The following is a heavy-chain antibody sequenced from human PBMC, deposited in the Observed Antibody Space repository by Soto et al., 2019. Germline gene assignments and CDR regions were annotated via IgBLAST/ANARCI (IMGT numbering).Heavy chain of an antibody. CDR1: GFSFSYAW. CDR2: VKSKTDGGTT. Sequence: PGGSLRLSCAASGFSFSYAWMSWVRQAPGKGLEWVGRVKSKTDGGTTDYAAPVKGRFTISRDDSKTTIYLQMNSLKTEDTAVYYCTTDCSGGSCYPGAHYYYYGMDVWGPGXTVTVS. V-gene: IGHV3-15*01. D-gene: IGHD2-15*01. J-gene: IGHJ6*02. CDR3: TTDCSGGSCYPGAHYYYYGMDV.